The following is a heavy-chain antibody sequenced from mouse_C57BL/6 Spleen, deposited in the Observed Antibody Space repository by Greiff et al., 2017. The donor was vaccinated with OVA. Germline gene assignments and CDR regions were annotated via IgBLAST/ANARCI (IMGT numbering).Heavy chain of an antibody. D-gene: IGHD1-1*01. CDR1: GYTFTSYW. J-gene: IGHJ2*01. CDR3: APLITTVVATDY. V-gene: IGHV1-59*01. Sequence: QVQLQQPGAELVRPGTSVKLSCKASGYTFTSYWMHWVKQRPGQGLEWIGVIDPSDSYTNYNQKFKGKATLTVDTSSSTAYMQLSSLTSEDSAVYYCAPLITTVVATDYWGQGTTLTVSS. CDR2: IDPSDSYT.